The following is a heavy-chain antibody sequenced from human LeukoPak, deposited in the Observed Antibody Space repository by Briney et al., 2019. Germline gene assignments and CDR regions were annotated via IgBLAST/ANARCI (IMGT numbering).Heavy chain of an antibody. CDR1: GVSVSTYY. CDR3: ARARYANAWYAFDI. V-gene: IGHV4-59*02. J-gene: IGHJ3*02. CDR2: LSHSGST. Sequence: SETLSLTCTVSGVSVSTYYWSWIRQPPGRGLEWIGYLSHSGSTDSNASLQSRVTTLVDTSKNQFSLKLTSVTAADTAVYYCARARYANAWYAFDIWGQGTMVTVSS. D-gene: IGHD3-16*01.